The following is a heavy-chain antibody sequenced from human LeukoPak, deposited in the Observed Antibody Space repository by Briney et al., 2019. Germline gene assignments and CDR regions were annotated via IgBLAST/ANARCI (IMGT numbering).Heavy chain of an antibody. CDR2: INPNSGGT. CDR1: GYTFTGYY. D-gene: IGHD3-22*01. V-gene: IGHV1-2*02. J-gene: IGHJ4*02. Sequence: ASVKVSCKASGYTFTGYYMHWVRQAPGQGLEWMGWINPNSGGTNYAQKFQGRVTMTRDTSISTAYMELSRLRSDDTAVYYCARDVGDSSGSTFDYWGQGTLVTVSS. CDR3: ARDVGDSSGSTFDY.